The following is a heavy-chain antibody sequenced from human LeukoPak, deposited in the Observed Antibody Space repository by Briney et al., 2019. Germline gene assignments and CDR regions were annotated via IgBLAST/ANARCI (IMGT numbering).Heavy chain of an antibody. CDR2: IYHSGST. Sequence: SETLSLTCAVSDYSISSGYYWGWIRQRPGKGLEWIGSIYHSGSTYYNPSLKSRVTISVDTSKNQFSLKLSSVTAADTAVYYCARHAPGDFWSSFYPLYFVYWGQGTLVTVSS. CDR1: DYSISSGYY. V-gene: IGHV4-38-2*01. J-gene: IGHJ4*02. D-gene: IGHD3-3*01. CDR3: ARHAPGDFWSSFYPLYFVY.